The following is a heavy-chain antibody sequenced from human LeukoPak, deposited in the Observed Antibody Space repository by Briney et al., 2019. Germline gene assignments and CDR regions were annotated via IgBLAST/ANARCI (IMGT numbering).Heavy chain of an antibody. Sequence: GSLRLSCAASGFTFSSYAMHWVRQAPGKGLEYVSAISSNGGSTYYANSVKGRFTISRDNSKNTLYLQMGSLRAEDMAVYYCAGGAMATIPIYFDYWGQGTLVTVSS. CDR1: GFTFSSYA. CDR2: ISSNGGST. V-gene: IGHV3-64*01. D-gene: IGHD5-24*01. J-gene: IGHJ4*02. CDR3: AGGAMATIPIYFDY.